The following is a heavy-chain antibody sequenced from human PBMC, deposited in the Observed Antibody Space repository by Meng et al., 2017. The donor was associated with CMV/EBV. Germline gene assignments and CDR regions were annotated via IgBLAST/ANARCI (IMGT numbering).Heavy chain of an antibody. J-gene: IGHJ3*02. CDR2: ISYDGSNK. V-gene: IGHV3-30*04. Sequence: GGSLRPSCAVSGFTFSSYAMHWVRQAPGKGLEWVAVISYDGSNKYYADSVKGRFTISRDNSKNTLYLQMNSLRAEDTAVYYCAHIGEDIVGAVDDAFDIWGQGTMVTVSS. D-gene: IGHD1-26*01. CDR1: GFTFSSYA. CDR3: AHIGEDIVGAVDDAFDI.